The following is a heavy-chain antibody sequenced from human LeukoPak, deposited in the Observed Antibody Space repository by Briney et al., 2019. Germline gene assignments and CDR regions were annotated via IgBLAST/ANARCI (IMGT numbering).Heavy chain of an antibody. V-gene: IGHV3-23*01. Sequence: GGSLRLSCAASGLTFSSYAMSWVRQAPGKGLEWVSAISGSGGSTYYADSVKGRFTISRDNSKNTLFLQMNSLRAEDTAVYYCAKDQWELRSFDYWGQGTLVTVSS. CDR1: GLTFSSYA. D-gene: IGHD1-26*01. J-gene: IGHJ4*02. CDR3: AKDQWELRSFDY. CDR2: ISGSGGST.